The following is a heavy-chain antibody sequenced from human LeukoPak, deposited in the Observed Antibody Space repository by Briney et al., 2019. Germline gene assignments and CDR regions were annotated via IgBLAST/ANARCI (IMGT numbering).Heavy chain of an antibody. Sequence: AGGSLRLSCAASGFTLSTYDMNWVRQAPGKGLQWVSYISGSGSTKFYADSVKGRFTISRDNAKNSLYLQMNSLRGGDTAVYFCARGDGSGSYYNFDYWGQGTLVTVSS. V-gene: IGHV3-48*03. D-gene: IGHD3-10*01. CDR3: ARGDGSGSYYNFDY. CDR1: GFTLSTYD. CDR2: ISGSGSTK. J-gene: IGHJ4*02.